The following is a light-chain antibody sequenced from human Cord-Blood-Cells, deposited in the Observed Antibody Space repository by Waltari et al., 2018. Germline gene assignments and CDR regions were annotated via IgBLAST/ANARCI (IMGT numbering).Light chain of an antibody. CDR2: DAS. CDR1: QDISNY. J-gene: IGKJ4*01. Sequence: IQMTQSPYSLSASVGVRVTITCQASQDISNYLNCYQWKPGKAPKPRIYDASNLETGVPSRFSVSGSGTDFTFSISSLQPEDIATYYCRQYDNLSLTFGGGTKVEIK. V-gene: IGKV1-33*01. CDR3: RQYDNLSLT.